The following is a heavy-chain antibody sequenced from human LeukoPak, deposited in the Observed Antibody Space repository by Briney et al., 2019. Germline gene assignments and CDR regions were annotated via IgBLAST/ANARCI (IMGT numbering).Heavy chain of an antibody. Sequence: SSVKVSCKASGYTFTSYGISWVRQAPGQGLEWMGWIRAYNGNTNYAQKLQGRVTMTTDTSTSTAYMELRSLRSDDTAVYYCARDLVVVPAAKLDFPNAFDIWGQGTMVTVSS. CDR1: GYTFTSYG. D-gene: IGHD2-2*01. V-gene: IGHV1-18*01. J-gene: IGHJ3*02. CDR2: IRAYNGNT. CDR3: ARDLVVVPAAKLDFPNAFDI.